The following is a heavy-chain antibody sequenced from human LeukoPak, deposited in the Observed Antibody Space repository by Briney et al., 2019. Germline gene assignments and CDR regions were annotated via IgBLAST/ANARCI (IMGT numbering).Heavy chain of an antibody. CDR2: ISAYNGNT. J-gene: IGHJ4*02. V-gene: IGHV1-18*01. CDR3: ARESSVAAAPGY. Sequence: ASVKVSCKASGGTFSSYAISWVRQAPGQGLEWMGWISAYNGNTNYAQKLQGRVTMTTDTSTSTAYMELRSLRSDDTAVYYCARESSVAAAPGYWGQGTLVTVSS. D-gene: IGHD6-13*01. CDR1: GGTFSSYA.